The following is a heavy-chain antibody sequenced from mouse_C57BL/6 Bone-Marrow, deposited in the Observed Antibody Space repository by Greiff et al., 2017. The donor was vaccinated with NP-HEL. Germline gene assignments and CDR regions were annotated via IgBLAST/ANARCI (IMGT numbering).Heavy chain of an antibody. CDR1: GFTFTDYY. J-gene: IGHJ3*01. Sequence: EVKVEESGGGLVQPGGSLSLSCAASGFTFTDYYMSWVRQPPGKALEWLGFIRNKANGYTTEYSASVKGRFTISRDNSQSILYLQMNALRAEDSATYYCARSLYYYGSSSPFAYWGQGTLVTVSA. V-gene: IGHV7-3*01. CDR2: IRNKANGYTT. D-gene: IGHD1-1*01. CDR3: ARSLYYYGSSSPFAY.